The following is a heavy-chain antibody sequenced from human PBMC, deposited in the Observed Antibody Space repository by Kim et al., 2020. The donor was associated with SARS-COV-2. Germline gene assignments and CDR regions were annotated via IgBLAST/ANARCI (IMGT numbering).Heavy chain of an antibody. CDR3: ARDSGHYDNNSLDF. D-gene: IGHD3-22*01. CDR2: ISAYNGNT. CDR1: GYTFTNYG. Sequence: ASVKVSCEASGYTFTNYGISWFRQAPGQGLEWMGWISAYNGNTNYAPRFQGRVTMTTDTSTSTGYMELRSLRFDDTAVYYCARDSGHYDNNSLDFWGQGILVTVSS. J-gene: IGHJ4*02. V-gene: IGHV1-18*04.